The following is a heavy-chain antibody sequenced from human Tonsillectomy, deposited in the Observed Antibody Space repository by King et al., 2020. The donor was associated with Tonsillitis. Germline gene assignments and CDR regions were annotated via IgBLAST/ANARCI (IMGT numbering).Heavy chain of an antibody. CDR3: ARQSYYHYSSGLFDY. CDR2: IYYSGST. D-gene: IGHD3-22*01. Sequence: VPLQESGPGLVKPSETLSLTCTVSGGSISSYYWSWIRQPPGKGLEWIGYIYYSGSTNYNPSLKSRVTISVDTSKNQFSLKLSSVTAADTAVYYCARQSYYHYSSGLFDYWGQGTLVTVSS. J-gene: IGHJ4*02. CDR1: GGSISSYY. V-gene: IGHV4-59*01.